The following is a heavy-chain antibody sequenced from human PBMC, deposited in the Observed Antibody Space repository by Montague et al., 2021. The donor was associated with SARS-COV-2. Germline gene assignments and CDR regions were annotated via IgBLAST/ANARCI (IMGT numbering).Heavy chain of an antibody. Sequence: SETLSLTCAVHGGSFSTYSWNWIRQPPGKGLEWIGEINHGGSTNYNPSLKSRVTISADTSKNQFPLKLTSVAAADTAVYCCARLGDGVVPSPILGVGPYYSYYYMDVWGKGTTVTVSS. CDR3: ARLGDGVVPSPILGVGPYYSYYYMDV. CDR1: GGSFSTYS. J-gene: IGHJ6*03. V-gene: IGHV4-34*01. CDR2: INHGGST. D-gene: IGHD3-10*01.